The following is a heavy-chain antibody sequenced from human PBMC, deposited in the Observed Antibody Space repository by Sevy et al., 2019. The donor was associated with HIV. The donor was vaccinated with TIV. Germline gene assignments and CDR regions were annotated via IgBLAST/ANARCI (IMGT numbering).Heavy chain of an antibody. J-gene: IGHJ4*02. CDR2: ISYDGSNK. CDR1: GFTFSSYA. Sequence: GGSLRLSCAASGFTFSSYAMHWVRQAPGQGLEWVAVISYDGSNKYYADSVKGRFTISRDNSKNTLYLQMNSLRAEDTAVYYCARDQEATIIFDYWGQGTLVTVSS. V-gene: IGHV3-30-3*01. D-gene: IGHD1-26*01. CDR3: ARDQEATIIFDY.